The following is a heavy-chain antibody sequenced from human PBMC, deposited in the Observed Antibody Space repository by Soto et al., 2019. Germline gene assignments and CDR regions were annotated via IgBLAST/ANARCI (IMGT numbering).Heavy chain of an antibody. CDR3: AREGADY. CDR2: INHSGST. Sequence: SETLSLTCAVYGGSFSGYYWSWIRQPPGKGLEWLGEINHSGSTNYNPSLKSRVTISVDTSKNQFSLNLISSSPSDTALYYCAREGADYWCQGAL. J-gene: IGHJ4*02. V-gene: IGHV4-34*01. CDR1: GGSFSGYY.